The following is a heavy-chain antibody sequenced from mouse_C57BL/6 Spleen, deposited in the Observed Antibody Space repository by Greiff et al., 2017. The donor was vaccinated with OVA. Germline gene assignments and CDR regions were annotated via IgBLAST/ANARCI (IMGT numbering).Heavy chain of an antibody. V-gene: IGHV1-52*01. CDR2: IDPSDSET. Sequence: QVQLQQPGAELVRPGSSVKLSCKASGYTFTSYWMHWVKQRPIQGLEWIGNIDPSDSETHYNQKFKDKATLTVDKSSSTAYMQLSSLTSEDSAVYYSAREVVTTTGVFAYWGQGTLVTVSA. CDR1: GYTFTSYW. D-gene: IGHD2-2*01. J-gene: IGHJ3*01. CDR3: AREVVTTTGVFAY.